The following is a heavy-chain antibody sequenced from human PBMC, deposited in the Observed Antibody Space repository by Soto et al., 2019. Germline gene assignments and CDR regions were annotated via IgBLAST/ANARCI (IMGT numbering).Heavy chain of an antibody. CDR1: GFTFSNNG. CDR2: TSHDGSNK. Sequence: QVQLVESGGGVVQPGRSLRLSCAASGFTFSNNGMHWVRQAPGKGLEWVALTSHDGSNKYYADSVKGRFTISRDNSKNTLYLQMNCLRDEDTAVYYCATAYYLSDYYYYGMDVWGQGTTVTVSS. V-gene: IGHV3-30*03. CDR3: ATAYYLSDYYYYGMDV. D-gene: IGHD3-10*01. J-gene: IGHJ6*02.